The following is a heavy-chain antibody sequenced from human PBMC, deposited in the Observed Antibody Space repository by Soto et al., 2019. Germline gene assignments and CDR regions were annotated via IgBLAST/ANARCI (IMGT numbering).Heavy chain of an antibody. CDR2: ISDGSDYI. V-gene: IGHV3-21*01. CDR1: GFTFSSYS. J-gene: IGHJ4*02. Sequence: EVQLVESGGGLVKPGGSLRLSCAASGFTFSSYSMNWVRQAPGKGLEWVSSISDGSDYIYYADSVKGRFTISRDNAKNSLYLQMNSLRVEDTARYYCARDMSAAVAGTLVVDYWGQGTLVTVSS. D-gene: IGHD6-19*01. CDR3: ARDMSAAVAGTLVVDY.